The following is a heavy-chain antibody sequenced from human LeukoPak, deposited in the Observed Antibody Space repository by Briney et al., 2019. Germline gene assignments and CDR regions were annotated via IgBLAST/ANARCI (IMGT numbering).Heavy chain of an antibody. J-gene: IGHJ4*02. CDR3: ARGGTYSSSSLGDY. D-gene: IGHD6-6*01. V-gene: IGHV3-64*01. CDR1: GFTFSNYA. Sequence: GGPLRLSCAASGFTFSNYAMHWVRQAPRKGLEYVSTISSNGGSTHYANSVKGRFTISRDNSKSTLYLQMGSLRDDDTAVYYCARGGTYSSSSLGDYWGQGTLVTVSS. CDR2: ISSNGGST.